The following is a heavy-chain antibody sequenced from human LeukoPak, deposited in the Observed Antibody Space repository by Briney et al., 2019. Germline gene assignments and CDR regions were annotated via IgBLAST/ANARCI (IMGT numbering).Heavy chain of an antibody. CDR2: IYSGGST. CDR1: GFTVNSNY. J-gene: IGHJ6*03. D-gene: IGHD6-13*01. Sequence: PGGSLRLSCAASGFTVNSNYMSWVRQAPGKGLEWVSVIYSGGSTYYADSVKGRFTISRDNSKNTLYLQMNSLRAEDTAVYYCARDSFSAAAGYYYYMDVWGKGTTVTVSS. CDR3: ARDSFSAAAGYYYYMDV. V-gene: IGHV3-66*02.